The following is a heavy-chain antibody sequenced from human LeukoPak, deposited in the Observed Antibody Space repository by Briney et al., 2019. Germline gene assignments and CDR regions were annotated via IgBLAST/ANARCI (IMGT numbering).Heavy chain of an antibody. D-gene: IGHD3-9*01. Sequence: WRSLRLSCAASGFTFSSHGMHWVRQAPGKGLEWVGVISDDGSNKYYADSVKGRFTISRDNSKNTLYLQMNSLRAEDTAVYYCAKHNDLLTGHSGGEFDYWGQGTLVTVAS. V-gene: IGHV3-30*18. CDR1: GFTFSSHG. CDR2: ISDDGSNK. CDR3: AKHNDLLTGHSGGEFDY. J-gene: IGHJ4*02.